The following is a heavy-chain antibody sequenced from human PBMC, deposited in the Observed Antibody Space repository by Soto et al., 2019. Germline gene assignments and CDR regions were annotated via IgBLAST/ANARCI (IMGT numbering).Heavy chain of an antibody. CDR2: IYPGDSDT. J-gene: IGHJ6*02. CDR3: ARSIVVVPAARYRHRGENGMDV. Sequence: GESLKISCKGSGYSFTSYWIGWVRQMPGKGLEWMGIIYPGDSDTRYSPSFQGQVTISADKSISTAYLQWSSLKASDTAMYYCARSIVVVPAARYRHRGENGMDVWGQGTTFTVSS. V-gene: IGHV5-51*01. D-gene: IGHD2-2*01. CDR1: GYSFTSYW.